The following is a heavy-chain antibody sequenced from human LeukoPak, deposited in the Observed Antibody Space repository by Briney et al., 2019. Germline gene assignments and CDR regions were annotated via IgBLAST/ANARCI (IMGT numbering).Heavy chain of an antibody. CDR1: GFTFSSYS. Sequence: GGSLRLSCAASGFTFSSYSMNWVRQAPGKGLEWVSYISSSSSTIYYADSVKGRFTISRDSAKNSLYLQMNSLRAEDTAVYYCARDTASTRFDYWGQGTLVTVSS. J-gene: IGHJ4*02. V-gene: IGHV3-48*01. D-gene: IGHD2-21*02. CDR3: ARDTASTRFDY. CDR2: ISSSSSTI.